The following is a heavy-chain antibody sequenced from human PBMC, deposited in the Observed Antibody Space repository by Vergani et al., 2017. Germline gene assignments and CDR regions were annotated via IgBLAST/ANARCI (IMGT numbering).Heavy chain of an antibody. J-gene: IGHJ4*02. V-gene: IGHV1-8*01. CDR2: MNPNSGNT. D-gene: IGHD2/OR15-2a*01. CDR1: GYTFTSYD. Sequence: QVQLVQSGAEVKKPGASVKVSCKASGYTFTSYDINSVRQATGQGLEWMGWMNPNSGNTNYAQKLQGRVTMTTDTSTSTAYMELRSLRSEDTAVYYCATGARVRWLHEGNSVSDYFDYWGQGTLVTVSS. CDR3: ATGARVRWLHEGNSVSDYFDY.